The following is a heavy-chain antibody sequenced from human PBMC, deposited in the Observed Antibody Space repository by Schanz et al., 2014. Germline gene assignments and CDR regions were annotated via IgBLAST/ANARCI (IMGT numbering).Heavy chain of an antibody. CDR3: AKARSGHIVFPLDF. J-gene: IGHJ4*02. Sequence: DVQLAESGGGLVQPGGSLRLSCAASGFTLSSYALSWVRQSPGKGLEWVSAINTADTTYYADSVKGRFTVSRDNSKNTVYLHMNSLRAEDSAVYYCAKARSGHIVFPLDFWGQGTLVTVSS. D-gene: IGHD2-21*01. CDR1: GFTLSSYA. CDR2: INTADTT. V-gene: IGHV3-23*04.